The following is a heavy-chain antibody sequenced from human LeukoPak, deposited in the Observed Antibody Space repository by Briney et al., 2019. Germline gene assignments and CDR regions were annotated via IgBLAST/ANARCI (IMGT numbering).Heavy chain of an antibody. Sequence: GGSLRLSYAASGFTVSSNYMSWVRQAPGKGLEWVSVIYSGGSTYYADSVKGRFTISRDNSKNTLYLQMNSLRAEDTAVYYCARDILDADDYWGQGTLVTVSS. CDR1: GFTVSSNY. CDR3: ARDILDADDY. J-gene: IGHJ4*02. V-gene: IGHV3-53*01. D-gene: IGHD2-21*01. CDR2: IYSGGST.